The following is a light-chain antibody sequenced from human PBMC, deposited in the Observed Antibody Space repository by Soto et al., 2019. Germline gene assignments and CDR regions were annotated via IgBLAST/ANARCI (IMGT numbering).Light chain of an antibody. CDR2: AAS. CDR3: QQGLGFPIT. V-gene: IGKV1-12*01. Sequence: DIQMTQSPSSVSASVGDTVTITCRASQDVSTWLAWYQQRPGKAPNLLIYAASSLQIGVPSRFSGSGSGTDFTLASAGLQPEDFATYYCQQGLGFPITFGQGKRLDIK. CDR1: QDVSTW. J-gene: IGKJ5*01.